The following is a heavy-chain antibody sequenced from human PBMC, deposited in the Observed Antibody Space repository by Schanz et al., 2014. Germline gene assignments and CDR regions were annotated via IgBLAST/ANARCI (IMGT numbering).Heavy chain of an antibody. CDR2: IYYSGAT. J-gene: IGHJ5*02. Sequence: QLQLQESGPGLVKPSETLSLTCTVSSGSISSNSYYWAWIRQPPGKGLEWIGNIYYSGATYYNPSLKSRVTMSVDPSKTLSPLKRSSVTAADTAVYYCAKFLYDDPSWGQGTLVTVSS. CDR3: AKFLYDDPS. CDR1: SGSISSNSYY. D-gene: IGHD3-3*01. V-gene: IGHV4-39*01.